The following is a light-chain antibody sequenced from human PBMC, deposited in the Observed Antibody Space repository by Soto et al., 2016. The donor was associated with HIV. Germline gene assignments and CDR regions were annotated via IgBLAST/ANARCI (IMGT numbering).Light chain of an antibody. Sequence: IQMTQSPSSLSASVGDRVTITCQANLDITNRVNWYQQKPGKPPKLLIHDASNLETGIPSRFSGGGSGTHFTFTTSSLQPEDIGTYYCQHFDNLPLAFGGGPRWR. J-gene: IGKJ4*01. V-gene: IGKV1-33*01. CDR3: QHFDNLPLA. CDR1: LDITNR. CDR2: DAS.